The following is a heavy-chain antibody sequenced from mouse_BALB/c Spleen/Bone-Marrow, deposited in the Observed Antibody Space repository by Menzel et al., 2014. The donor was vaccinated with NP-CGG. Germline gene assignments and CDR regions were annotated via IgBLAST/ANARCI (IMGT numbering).Heavy chain of an antibody. Sequence: SGAELVKPGASVKLSCKVSGYTFTNYYVYWVKQRPGQGLEWIGEINPSNGVTNFNEKFMIKATLTVDSSSSTAYMHLSSLTSEDSAVYYCTRSGFYGYGTYFDVWGAGTTVTVSS. CDR3: TRSGFYGYGTYFDV. CDR1: GYTFTNYY. D-gene: IGHD1-2*01. J-gene: IGHJ1*01. V-gene: IGHV1S81*02. CDR2: INPSNGVT.